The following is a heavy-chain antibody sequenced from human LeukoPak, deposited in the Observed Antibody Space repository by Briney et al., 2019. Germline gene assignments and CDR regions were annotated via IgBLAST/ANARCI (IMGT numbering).Heavy chain of an antibody. V-gene: IGHV3-21*01. CDR2: ISSSSSYI. CDR1: GFTFSSYS. CDR3: ASLRPTGIFGVLKIMAY. Sequence: GGSLRLSCAASGFTFSSYSMNWVRQAPGKGLEWVSSISSSSSYIYYADSVKGRFTISRDNAKNSLYLQMDSLRAEDTAVYYCASLRPTGIFGVLKIMAYWGQGTLVTVSS. D-gene: IGHD3-3*02. J-gene: IGHJ4*01.